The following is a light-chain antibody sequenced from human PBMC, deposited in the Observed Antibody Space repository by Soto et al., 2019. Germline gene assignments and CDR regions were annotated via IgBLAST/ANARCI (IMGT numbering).Light chain of an antibody. J-gene: IGKJ1*01. CDR1: QSISSY. CDR3: QHYNGYSEA. CDR2: AAS. Sequence: DITMTQARDSLSASVGVSLTIHRRASQSISSYLNWYQQKPGKAPNLLIYAASSLQSGVPSRFSGSKSGTEFTLTISSLQPDDCATYYCQHYNGYSEAFGQGTNVAIK. V-gene: IGKV1-5*01.